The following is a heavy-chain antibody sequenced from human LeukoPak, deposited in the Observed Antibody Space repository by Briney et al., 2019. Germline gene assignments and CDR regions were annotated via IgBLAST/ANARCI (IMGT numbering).Heavy chain of an antibody. V-gene: IGHV1-18*01. CDR2: ISAYSGNT. CDR3: ARRNYEDSSGYPNDY. Sequence: ASVKVSCKASGYTFTRYGINWVRQARGQGLEWMGWISAYSGNTNYGQRFQGSVTMTKDTSTNTAYMELRNLGSDDTAVYYCARRNYEDSSGYPNDYWGQGTLVTVSS. D-gene: IGHD3-22*01. J-gene: IGHJ4*02. CDR1: GYTFTRYG.